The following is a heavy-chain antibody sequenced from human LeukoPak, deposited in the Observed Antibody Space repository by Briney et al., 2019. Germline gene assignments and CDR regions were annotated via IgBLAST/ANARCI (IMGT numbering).Heavy chain of an antibody. D-gene: IGHD3-16*02. J-gene: IGHJ4*02. CDR2: INHSGST. CDR3: ARGRRVITFGGVIAPFDY. V-gene: IGHV4-34*01. Sequence: NPSETLSLTCAVYGGSFSGYYWSWIRQPPGKGLEWIGEINHSGSTNYNPSLKSRVTISVDTSKNQFSLKLSSVTAADTAVYYCARGRRVITFGGVIAPFDYWGQGTLVTVSS. CDR1: GGSFSGYY.